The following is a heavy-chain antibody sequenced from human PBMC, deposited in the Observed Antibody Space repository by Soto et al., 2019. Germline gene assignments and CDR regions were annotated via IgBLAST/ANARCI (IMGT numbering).Heavy chain of an antibody. J-gene: IGHJ4*02. D-gene: IGHD1-1*01. CDR2: LSGSGTMR. Sequence: GGSLRLSCAASGFSFRNYAMTCCRQAPGKGLEWVSGLSGSGTMRYYADSVRGRFIISRDNAKNTLFLQMDNLRVEDSAVYYCAKEAEENENVPIPGDNWGQGTPVTVSS. CDR3: AKEAEENENVPIPGDN. CDR1: GFSFRNYA. V-gene: IGHV3-23*01.